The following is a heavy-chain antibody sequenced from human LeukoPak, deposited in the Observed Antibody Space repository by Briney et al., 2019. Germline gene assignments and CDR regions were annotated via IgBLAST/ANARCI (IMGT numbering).Heavy chain of an antibody. Sequence: KPGQSLKISCKGSGYSFTSYWIGWVRQMPGKGLEWMGIIYPGDSDTRYSPSFQGQAPISADKSISTAYLQWSSLKASDTAMYYCGRGYSYGLQNFDYWGQGTLVTVSS. J-gene: IGHJ4*02. CDR3: GRGYSYGLQNFDY. CDR1: GYSFTSYW. CDR2: IYPGDSDT. V-gene: IGHV5-51*03. D-gene: IGHD5-18*01.